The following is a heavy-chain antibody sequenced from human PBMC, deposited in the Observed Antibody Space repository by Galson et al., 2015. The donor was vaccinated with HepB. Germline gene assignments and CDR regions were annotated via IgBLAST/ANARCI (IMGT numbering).Heavy chain of an antibody. D-gene: IGHD3-22*01. CDR2: IWYDGSNK. CDR3: ARGRAMIVVAAFDY. Sequence: SLRLSCAASGFTFSSYGMHWVRQAPGKGLEWVAVIWYDGSNKYYADSVKGRFTISRDNSKNTLYLQMNSLRAEDTAVYYCARGRAMIVVAAFDYWGQGTLVTVSS. J-gene: IGHJ4*02. V-gene: IGHV3-33*01. CDR1: GFTFSSYG.